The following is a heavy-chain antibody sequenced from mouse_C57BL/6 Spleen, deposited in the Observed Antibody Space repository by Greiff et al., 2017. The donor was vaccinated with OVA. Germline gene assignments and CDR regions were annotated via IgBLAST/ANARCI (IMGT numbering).Heavy chain of an antibody. CDR3: ARYGNYDAY. V-gene: IGHV1-64*01. J-gene: IGHJ3*01. CDR2: IHPNSGST. Sequence: QVQLKQPGAELVKPGASVKLSCKASGYTFTSYWMHWVKQRPGQGLEWIGMIHPNSGSTNYNEKFKSKATLTVDKSSSTAYMQLSSLTSEDSAVYYCARYGNYDAYWGQGTLVTVSA. CDR1: GYTFTSYW. D-gene: IGHD2-1*01.